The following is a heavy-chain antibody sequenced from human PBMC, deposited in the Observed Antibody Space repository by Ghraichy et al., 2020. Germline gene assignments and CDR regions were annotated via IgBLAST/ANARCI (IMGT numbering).Heavy chain of an antibody. J-gene: IGHJ6*02. D-gene: IGHD2-2*01. Sequence: GGSLRLSCAVSGFTFSSYWMSWVRQVPGKGLEWVASIKEDGSDKSYVDSLRGRFTISRDNAKNSLYLQMSSLRAEDTAVYYCARRLVVPGATGWGYGMDVLGQ. CDR2: IKEDGSDK. V-gene: IGHV3-7*01. CDR3: ARRLVVPGATGWGYGMDV. CDR1: GFTFSSYW.